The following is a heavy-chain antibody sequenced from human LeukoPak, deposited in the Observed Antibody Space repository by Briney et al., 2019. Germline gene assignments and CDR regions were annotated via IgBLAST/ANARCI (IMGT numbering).Heavy chain of an antibody. CDR2: ISGSGGDT. V-gene: IGHV3-23*01. J-gene: IGHJ4*02. CDR1: GFTFSSYA. CDR3: AKGVDGRFDY. D-gene: IGHD5-24*01. Sequence: GGSLRLSCAASGFTFSSYAMTWVRQAPGKGLEWVSTISGSGGDTYYADSVKGRFTISRDNSKNTLYLQMNSLRAEDTAVYYCAKGVDGRFDYWGQGTLVTVSS.